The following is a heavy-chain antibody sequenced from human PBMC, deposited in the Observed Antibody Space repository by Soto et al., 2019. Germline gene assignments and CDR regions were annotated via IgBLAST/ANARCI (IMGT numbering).Heavy chain of an antibody. Sequence: QVQLVESGGGVVQPGRSLRLSCAASGFTFSSYGMHWVRQAPGKGLEWVAVISYDGSNKYYADSVKGRFTISRDNSKNTLYLQMNSLRAEDTPVYYCAKDRGLRFSYGMDVWGQGTTVTVSS. CDR3: AKDRGLRFSYGMDV. CDR1: GFTFSSYG. D-gene: IGHD3-3*01. CDR2: ISYDGSNK. V-gene: IGHV3-30*18. J-gene: IGHJ6*02.